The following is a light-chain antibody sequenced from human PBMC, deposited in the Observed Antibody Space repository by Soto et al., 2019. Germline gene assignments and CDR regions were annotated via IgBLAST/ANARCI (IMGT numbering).Light chain of an antibody. Sequence: DIPMTQSPSTLSASVGDRVTITCRASQSIGTWLAWYQQKPGKAPNLLIYKASSLQSGVPSRFSGSGSGTEFTLTINSLQPDDFATYYCQQYNSYRITFGQGTRLEIK. CDR1: QSIGTW. CDR2: KAS. V-gene: IGKV1-5*03. J-gene: IGKJ5*01. CDR3: QQYNSYRIT.